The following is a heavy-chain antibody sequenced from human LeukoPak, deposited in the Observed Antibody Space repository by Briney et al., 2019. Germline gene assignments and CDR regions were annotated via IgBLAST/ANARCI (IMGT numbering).Heavy chain of an antibody. CDR1: GFIFGDHA. CDR3: SRGPINLWLYDRMDV. D-gene: IGHD5-24*01. V-gene: IGHV3-49*04. CDR2: IRSKAYGGTT. Sequence: GGSLRLSCTGFGFIFGDHAMTWVRQAPGKGLEWVGFIRSKAYGGTTEYAASVRGRFTISRDDSRGIMYLQMDSLRSEDTAVYYCSRGPINLWLYDRMDVWGQATTVTVSS. J-gene: IGHJ6*02.